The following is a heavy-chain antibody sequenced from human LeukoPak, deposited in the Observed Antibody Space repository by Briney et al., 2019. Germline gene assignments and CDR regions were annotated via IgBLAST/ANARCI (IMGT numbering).Heavy chain of an antibody. V-gene: IGHV6-1*01. D-gene: IGHD4-23*01. CDR1: GDSVSSNSAA. J-gene: IGHJ4*02. CDR2: TYYRSKWFN. Sequence: SQTLSLTCAISGDSVSSNSAAWNWIRQSPSRGLEWLGRTYYRSKWFNDYALSLKSRITINADTSKNQFSLQLNSVAPKDTAVYYCARSHGNSNFWGQGTPVTASS. CDR3: ARSHGNSNF.